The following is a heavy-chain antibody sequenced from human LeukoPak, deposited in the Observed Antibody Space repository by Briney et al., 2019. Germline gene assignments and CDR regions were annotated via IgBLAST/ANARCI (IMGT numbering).Heavy chain of an antibody. CDR1: GGSISSSSYY. J-gene: IGHJ4*02. CDR3: ATSGPIYYGSGSYYNYFDY. V-gene: IGHV4-39*07. D-gene: IGHD3-10*01. Sequence: SQTLSLTCTVSGGSISSSSYYWGWIRQPPGTGLEWIGSIYYSGSTYYNPSLKSRVTISVDTSKNQFSLKLSSVTAADTAVYYCATSGPIYYGSGSYYNYFDYWGQGTLVTVSS. CDR2: IYYSGST.